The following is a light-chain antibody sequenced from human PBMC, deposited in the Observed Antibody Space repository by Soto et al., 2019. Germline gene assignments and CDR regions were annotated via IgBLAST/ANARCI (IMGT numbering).Light chain of an antibody. CDR1: QSVISY. V-gene: IGKV3D-15*01. CDR3: QQYNTWPLT. Sequence: EIVMTQSPATLSVSPGERATLSCRASQSVISYLAWYQQKPGQAPRLLIYGASSRATGIPDRFSGSGSGTEFTLTISSLQSEDFAVYYCQQYNTWPLTFGGGTKVDIK. CDR2: GAS. J-gene: IGKJ4*01.